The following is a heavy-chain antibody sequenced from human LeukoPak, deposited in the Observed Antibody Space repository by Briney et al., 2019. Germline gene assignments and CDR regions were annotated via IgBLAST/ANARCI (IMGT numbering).Heavy chain of an antibody. D-gene: IGHD3-10*01. CDR2: IYYSGST. CDR1: GGSISSSGYY. Sequence: SETLSLTCTVSGGSISSSGYYWGWIRQPPGKGLEWIGSIYYSGSTYYNPSLKSRVTISVDTSKNQSSLKLSSVTAEDTAVYYCVRGDIRLPRSTPDCWGQGTLVTVSS. CDR3: VRGDIRLPRSTPDC. J-gene: IGHJ4*02. V-gene: IGHV4-39*01.